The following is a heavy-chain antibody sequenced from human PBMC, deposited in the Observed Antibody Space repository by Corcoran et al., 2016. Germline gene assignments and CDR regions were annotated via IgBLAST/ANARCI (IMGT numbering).Heavy chain of an antibody. CDR3: ARGIGMVAQSKYYFDY. CDR2: ITTTGSTI. CDR1: GFTFNTYS. J-gene: IGHJ4*02. D-gene: IGHD3-3*01. V-gene: IGHV3-48*02. Sequence: EVLLVESGGGLVQPGGSLRLSCAASGFTFNTYSMNWVRQAPGKGLEWVSYITTTGSTIYYAESVKGRFTISRDNAKNSLHLQMNSLRDEDTAVYYCARGIGMVAQSKYYFDYWGQGTLVTVSS.